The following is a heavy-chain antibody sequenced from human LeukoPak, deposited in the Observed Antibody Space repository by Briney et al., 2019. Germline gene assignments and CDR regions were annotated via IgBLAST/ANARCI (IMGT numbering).Heavy chain of an antibody. J-gene: IGHJ4*02. Sequence: GGSLRLSCAPSGFTFSSYAMHWVRQAPGKGLEWVAVISYDGSNKYYADSVKGRFTISRDNSKNTLYLQMNSLRAEDTAVYYCASSISGDLDYWGQGTLVTVSS. CDR3: ASSISGDLDY. CDR2: ISYDGSNK. D-gene: IGHD2-21*02. V-gene: IGHV3-30-3*01. CDR1: GFTFSSYA.